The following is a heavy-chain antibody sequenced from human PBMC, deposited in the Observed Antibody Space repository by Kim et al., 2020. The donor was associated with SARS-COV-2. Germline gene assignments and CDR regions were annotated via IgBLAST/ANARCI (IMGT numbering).Heavy chain of an antibody. CDR3: SRQCRDSTYYSGLDV. Sequence: SQTLSLTCVISGDSVSSNTGAWNWIRQSPSRGLEWLGRTYYRSKWINDYAVSVRSRITINPDTSKNQFSLHLDSVTPEDTAVYYCSRQCRDSTYYSGLDVWGQGTTVTVSS. V-gene: IGHV6-1*01. J-gene: IGHJ6*02. D-gene: IGHD6-19*01. CDR1: GDSVSSNTGA. CDR2: TYYRSKWIN.